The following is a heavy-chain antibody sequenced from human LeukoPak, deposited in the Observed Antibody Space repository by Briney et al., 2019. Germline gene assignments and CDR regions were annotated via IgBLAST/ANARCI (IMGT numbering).Heavy chain of an antibody. Sequence: GGSLRLSCAASGFTFSSYAMTWVRQAPGKGLEWVSSITGSAARTYYADSVKGRFTISRDNSKNTLYLQMSSLRAEDTALYYCANHYGATSTWFDPWGLGTLVTVSS. CDR2: ITGSAART. CDR3: ANHYGATSTWFDP. CDR1: GFTFSSYA. V-gene: IGHV3-23*01. J-gene: IGHJ5*02. D-gene: IGHD4/OR15-4a*01.